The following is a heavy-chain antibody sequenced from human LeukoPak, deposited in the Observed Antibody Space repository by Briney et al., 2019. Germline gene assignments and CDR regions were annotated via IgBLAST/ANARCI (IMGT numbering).Heavy chain of an antibody. CDR1: GXSISSSSYY. Sequence: SETLSLTCTVSGXSISSSSYYWGWIRQPPGKGLEWIGSIYYSGSTYYNPSLKIRVTISVDTSKNQFSLKLSSVTAADTAVYYCATRRNWFDPWGQGTLVTVSS. CDR3: ATRRNWFDP. V-gene: IGHV4-39*01. CDR2: IYYSGST. J-gene: IGHJ5*02.